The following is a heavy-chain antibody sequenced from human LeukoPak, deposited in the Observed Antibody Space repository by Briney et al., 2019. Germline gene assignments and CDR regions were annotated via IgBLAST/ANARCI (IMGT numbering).Heavy chain of an antibody. CDR1: GFTFSRNW. V-gene: IGHV3-74*01. Sequence: GGSLRLSCAASGFTFSRNWMHWVRQAPGKGLVWVSRINSDGSITNYADSVKGRFTISRDNAKNPLYLQMSSLRAEDTAVYYCAKIDAYWGQGTLVTVSS. J-gene: IGHJ4*02. CDR2: INSDGSIT. CDR3: AKIDAY.